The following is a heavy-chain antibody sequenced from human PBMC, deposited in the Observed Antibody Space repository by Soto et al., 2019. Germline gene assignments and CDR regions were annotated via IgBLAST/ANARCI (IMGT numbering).Heavy chain of an antibody. J-gene: IGHJ6*03. Sequence: SETMSLTSAVDGGYFRGYDWSWIRKKPGKGLEWIGEINHSGSTNYNPSLKSRVTISVDTSKNQFSLKLSSVTAADTAVYYCARSATTVTTWGSLNYYYYMDVWGKGTTVTVS. CDR2: INHSGST. CDR1: GGYFRGYD. V-gene: IGHV4-34*01. D-gene: IGHD4-17*01. CDR3: ARSATTVTTWGSLNYYYYMDV.